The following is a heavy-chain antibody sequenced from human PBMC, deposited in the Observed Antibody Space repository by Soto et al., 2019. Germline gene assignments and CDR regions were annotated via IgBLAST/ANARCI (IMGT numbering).Heavy chain of an antibody. CDR3: ARGGVSDFWSGIYYFDY. J-gene: IGHJ4*02. CDR2: MNPNSGNT. Sequence: QVQLVQSGAEVKKPGASVKVSCKASGYTFTSYDINWVRQATGQGLEWMGWMNPNSGNTGYAQKFRGRVTMTRNTSISKAYMELSSLRSEDTAVYYCARGGVSDFWSGIYYFDYWGQGTLVTVSS. V-gene: IGHV1-8*01. D-gene: IGHD3-3*01. CDR1: GYTFTSYD.